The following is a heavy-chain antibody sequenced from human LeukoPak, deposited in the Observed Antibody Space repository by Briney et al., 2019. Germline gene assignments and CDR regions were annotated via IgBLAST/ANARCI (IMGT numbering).Heavy chain of an antibody. Sequence: GGSLRLSCAASGFTFSSYAMSWVRQAPGKGLVWVSRINSDGSSTSYADSVKGRFTIPRDNAKNTLYLQMNSLRAEDTAVYYCARDSNPPLGYCSGGSCYRPEYYYYYYGMDVWGQGTTVTVSS. D-gene: IGHD2-15*01. CDR2: INSDGSST. CDR1: GFTFSSYA. J-gene: IGHJ6*02. CDR3: ARDSNPPLGYCSGGSCYRPEYYYYYYGMDV. V-gene: IGHV3-74*01.